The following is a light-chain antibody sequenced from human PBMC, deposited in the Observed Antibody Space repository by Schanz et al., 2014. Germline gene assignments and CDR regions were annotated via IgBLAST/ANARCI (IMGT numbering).Light chain of an antibody. CDR2: EGY. Sequence: QSALTQPASVSGSPGQSITISCTGTSSDVGSYNIVSWYQQYPGKAPKLIIYEGYKRPSGVSNRFSGSKSDNTASLTISGLQPEDEADYYCCSYAGFNTVIFGGGTKLTVL. CDR3: CSYAGFNTVI. J-gene: IGLJ2*01. V-gene: IGLV2-23*01. CDR1: SSDVGSYNI.